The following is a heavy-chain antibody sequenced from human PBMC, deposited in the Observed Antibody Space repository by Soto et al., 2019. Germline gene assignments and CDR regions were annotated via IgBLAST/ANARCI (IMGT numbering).Heavy chain of an antibody. CDR2: ITSGGST. CDR3: ARDILGGAYDFWH. Sequence: EVQLVESGGGLVQPGGSLRLSCAASGVTVSSVYMTWVRQAPGKGLEWVSVITSGGSTYYADSVRGRFTISRDNSKNTLYLQMNSLRAEDTAVYYCARDILGGAYDFWHGGQGTLVTVSS. CDR1: GVTVSSVY. J-gene: IGHJ4*02. D-gene: IGHD3-3*01. V-gene: IGHV3-66*01.